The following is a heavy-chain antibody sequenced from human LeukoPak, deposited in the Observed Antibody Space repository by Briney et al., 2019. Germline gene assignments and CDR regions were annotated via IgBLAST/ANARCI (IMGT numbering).Heavy chain of an antibody. V-gene: IGHV4-59*11. J-gene: IGHJ6*03. Sequence: PSETLSLTCTVSGGSISSHYWSWIRQPPGKGLEWIGYISYSGRTNYSPSLKSRVIISVDTSKNQFSLNLSSVTVADTAVYYCARVPWYYDSSGYPGHYYYMDVWGKGTTVTVSS. CDR3: ARVPWYYDSSGYPGHYYYMDV. D-gene: IGHD3-22*01. CDR2: ISYSGRT. CDR1: GGSISSHY.